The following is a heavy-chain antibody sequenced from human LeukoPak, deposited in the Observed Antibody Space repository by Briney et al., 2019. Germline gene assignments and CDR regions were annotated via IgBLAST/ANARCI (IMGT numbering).Heavy chain of an antibody. J-gene: IGHJ5*02. D-gene: IGHD4-17*01. V-gene: IGHV4-30-2*01. Sequence: SQTLSLTCAVSGGSISSGGYSWSWIRQPPGKGLEWIGYIYQSGSTYYNPSLKSRVTISVDRSKNQFSLKLSSVTAADTAVYYCARVAVNWFDPWGQGTLVTVSS. CDR2: IYQSGST. CDR1: GGSISSGGYS. CDR3: ARVAVNWFDP.